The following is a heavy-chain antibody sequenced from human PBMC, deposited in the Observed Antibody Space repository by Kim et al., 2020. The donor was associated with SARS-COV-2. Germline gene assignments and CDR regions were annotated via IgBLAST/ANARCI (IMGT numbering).Heavy chain of an antibody. V-gene: IGHV1-46*01. CDR2: ITPTGGIT. Sequence: ASVKVSCKASGYTFTDYYLHWVRQAPGQGLEWMGIITPTGGITTYAQKFQGRFTMTRDTSTTTVYMELSSLRSDDTAVYYCAREKTPGHFDYWGQGTLVTVSS. D-gene: IGHD2-8*02. CDR1: GYTFTDYY. CDR3: AREKTPGHFDY. J-gene: IGHJ4*02.